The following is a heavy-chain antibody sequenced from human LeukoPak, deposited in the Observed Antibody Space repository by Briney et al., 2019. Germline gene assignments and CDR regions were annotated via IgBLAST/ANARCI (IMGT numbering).Heavy chain of an antibody. J-gene: IGHJ4*02. V-gene: IGHV3-30*03. Sequence: GGSLRLSCAASGFTFSSYGMHWVRQAPGKGLEWVAVISYDGSNKYYADSVKGRFTISRDNSKNTLYLQMNSLRAEDTAVYYCAFHSEGDTAMVTYFDYWGQGTLVSVSS. CDR1: GFTFSSYG. D-gene: IGHD5-18*01. CDR3: AFHSEGDTAMVTYFDY. CDR2: ISYDGSNK.